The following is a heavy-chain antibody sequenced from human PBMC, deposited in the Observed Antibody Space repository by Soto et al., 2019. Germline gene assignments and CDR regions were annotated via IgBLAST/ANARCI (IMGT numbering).Heavy chain of an antibody. CDR3: ASPYDSGGYYYRGLDY. CDR2: IIPIFGTA. Sequence: QVQLVQSGAEVKKPGSSVKVSCKASGGTFNSYAISWVRQAPGQGLEWMGGIIPIFGTADYAQKFQGRVTITAVESTSPAYMELSSLRSEDTAVYYCASPYDSGGYYYRGLDYWGQGTLVTVSS. V-gene: IGHV1-69*12. D-gene: IGHD3-22*01. CDR1: GGTFNSYA. J-gene: IGHJ4*02.